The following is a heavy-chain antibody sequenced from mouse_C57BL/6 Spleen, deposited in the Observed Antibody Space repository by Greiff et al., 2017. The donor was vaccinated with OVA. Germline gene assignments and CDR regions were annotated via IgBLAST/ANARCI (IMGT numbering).Heavy chain of an antibody. CDR1: GYAFSSYW. D-gene: IGHD1-1*01. Sequence: QVQLKESGAELVKPGASVKISCKASGYAFSSYWMNWVKQRPGKGLEWIGQIYPGDGDTNYNGKFKGKATLTADKSSSTAYMQLSSLTSEDSAVYFCARDGTTVVGAMDYWGQGTSVTVSS. CDR2: IYPGDGDT. CDR3: ARDGTTVVGAMDY. J-gene: IGHJ4*01. V-gene: IGHV1-80*01.